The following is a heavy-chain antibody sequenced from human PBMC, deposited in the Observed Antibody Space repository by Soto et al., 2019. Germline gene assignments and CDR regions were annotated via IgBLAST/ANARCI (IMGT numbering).Heavy chain of an antibody. CDR3: PRARYCSSTSCLNAFDI. V-gene: IGHV3-49*04. Sequence: SLRLSCTASGFTFGDYAMSWVRQAPGKGLEWVGFIRSKAYGGTTEYAASVKGRFTISRDDSKSIAYLQMNSLKTEDTAVYYCPRARYCSSTSCLNAFDIWGQVTMVTV. D-gene: IGHD2-2*01. CDR2: IRSKAYGGTT. CDR1: GFTFGDYA. J-gene: IGHJ3*02.